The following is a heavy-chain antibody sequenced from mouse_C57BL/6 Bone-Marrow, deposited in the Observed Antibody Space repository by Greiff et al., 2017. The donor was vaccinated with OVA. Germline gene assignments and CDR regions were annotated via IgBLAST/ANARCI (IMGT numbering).Heavy chain of an antibody. CDR1: GYTFTSYW. J-gene: IGHJ4*01. CDR3: ARYAMDY. CDR2: IDPSDSYT. V-gene: IGHV1-59*01. Sequence: QVQLQQPGAELVRPGTSVKLSCKASGYTFTSYWMHWVKQRPGQGLEWIGVIDPSDSYTNYNQKFKGKATLTVDTSSSTAYMQLSSLTSGDSAVYYCARYAMDYWGQGTSVTVSS.